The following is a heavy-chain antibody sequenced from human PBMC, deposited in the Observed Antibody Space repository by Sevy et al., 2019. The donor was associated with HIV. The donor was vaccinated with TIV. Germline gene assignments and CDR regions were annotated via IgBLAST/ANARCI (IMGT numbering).Heavy chain of an antibody. V-gene: IGHV3-53*01. D-gene: IGHD4-17*01. J-gene: IGHJ6*02. CDR1: GFTVSSNY. CDR3: ARGDMTTVIKKYYYYGMDV. Sequence: GGSLRLSCAASGFTVSSNYMSWVRQVPGKGLEWVSVIYSGGSTYYADSVKGRFTISRDNSKNTLYLQMNSLRAEDTAVYYCARGDMTTVIKKYYYYGMDVWGQGTTVTVSS. CDR2: IYSGGST.